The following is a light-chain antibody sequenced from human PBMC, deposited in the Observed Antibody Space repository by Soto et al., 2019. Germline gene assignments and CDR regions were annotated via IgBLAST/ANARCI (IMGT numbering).Light chain of an antibody. CDR3: QHYNSYSEA. J-gene: IGKJ1*01. V-gene: IGKV1-5*03. CDR2: KAS. CDR1: QSIGEW. Sequence: DLQITHSPSSVLASXGDCVTISXXASQSIGEWLAWYQQKPGKAPKLLIYKASTLKSGVPSRFSGSGSGTEFTLTISSLQPDDLATYYCQHYNSYSEAFGQGTKVDNK.